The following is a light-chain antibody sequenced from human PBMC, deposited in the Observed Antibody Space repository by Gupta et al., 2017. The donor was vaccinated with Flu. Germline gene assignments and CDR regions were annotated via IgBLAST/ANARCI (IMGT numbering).Light chain of an antibody. CDR3: IAWDSRVVVWM. CDR1: ASDIGDQG. V-gene: IGLV10-54*04. CDR2: MDN. J-gene: IGLJ3*02. Sequence: TCTGEASDIGDQGLLWLHQYQAHPPQLLSHMDNSRTSGSPQRFFASRAGNRASLTIAVPQPEDEADYYCIAWDSRVVVWMFGGGTKLTVL.